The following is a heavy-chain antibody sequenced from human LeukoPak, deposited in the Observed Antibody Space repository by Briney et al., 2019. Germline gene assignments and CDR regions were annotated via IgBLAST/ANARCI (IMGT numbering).Heavy chain of an antibody. CDR2: IRSKPYGGTS. V-gene: IGHV3-49*04. Sequence: PGGSLRLSCAVSGFTFGDYAMSWVRQAPGKGLEWVGSIRSKPYGGTSDYAASVKGRFTISRDDSKGIVYLQVNSLKTEDTAVYYCTRVANDIPTGCDYWGQGTLVTVSS. CDR1: GFTFGDYA. D-gene: IGHD3-9*01. J-gene: IGHJ4*02. CDR3: TRVANDIPTGCDY.